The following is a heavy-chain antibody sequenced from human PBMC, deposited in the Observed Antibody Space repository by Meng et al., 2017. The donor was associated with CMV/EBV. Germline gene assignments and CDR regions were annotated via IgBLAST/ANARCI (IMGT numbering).Heavy chain of an antibody. J-gene: IGHJ6*02. Sequence: SVKVSCKASGGTFSSYAISWVRQAPGQGLEWMGWIIPILGIANYAQKFQGRVTITADKSTSTAYMELSSLRSEDTAVSYCATKEGEFWSGYYPGYYGMDVWGQGTTVTVSS. D-gene: IGHD3-3*01. V-gene: IGHV1-69*10. CDR2: IIPILGIA. CDR3: ATKEGEFWSGYYPGYYGMDV. CDR1: GGTFSSYA.